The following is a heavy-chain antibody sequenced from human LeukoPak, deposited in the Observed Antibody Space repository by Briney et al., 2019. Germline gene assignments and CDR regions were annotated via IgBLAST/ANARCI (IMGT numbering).Heavy chain of an antibody. Sequence: GGSLRLSCAASGFTVSSNYMSWVRQAPGKGLEWVSVIYSGGSTYYADAVKGRFTISRDNSKNTLYLQMNSLRAEDTAVYYCARSQAPYSSSWYYFDYWGQGTLVTVSS. CDR2: IYSGGST. D-gene: IGHD6-13*01. J-gene: IGHJ4*02. V-gene: IGHV3-66*01. CDR3: ARSQAPYSSSWYYFDY. CDR1: GFTVSSNY.